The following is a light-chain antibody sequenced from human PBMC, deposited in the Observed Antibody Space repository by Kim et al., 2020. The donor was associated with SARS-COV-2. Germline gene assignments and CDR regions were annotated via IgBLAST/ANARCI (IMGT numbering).Light chain of an antibody. V-gene: IGKV3-20*01. J-gene: IGKJ1*01. CDR2: GAA. CDR3: QQYGRT. Sequence: SLSRGERATLACRASQSVSSSYLAWYQQQPGQAPRLLIYGAASRATGSSDRFSGSGSWTDFTLTISRLEPEDFAVYYCQQYGRTFGQGTKVDIK. CDR1: QSVSSSY.